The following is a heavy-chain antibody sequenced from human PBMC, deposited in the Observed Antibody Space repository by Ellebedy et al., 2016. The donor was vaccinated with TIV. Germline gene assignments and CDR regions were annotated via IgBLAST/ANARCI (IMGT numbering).Heavy chain of an antibody. D-gene: IGHD3-9*01. CDR3: AKSVRYFDWLYSNFDY. CDR2: ISGSGST. CDR1: GFTFSSYA. V-gene: IGHV3-23*01. Sequence: GESLKISCAASGFTFSSYAMSWVRQAPGKGLEWVSAISGSGSTYYADSVKGRFTISRDNSKNTLYLQMNSLRAEDTAVYYCAKSVRYFDWLYSNFDYWGQGTLVTVSS. J-gene: IGHJ4*02.